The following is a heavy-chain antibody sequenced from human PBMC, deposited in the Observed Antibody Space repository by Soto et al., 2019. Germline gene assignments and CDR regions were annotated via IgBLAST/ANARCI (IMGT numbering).Heavy chain of an antibody. J-gene: IGHJ6*02. CDR3: DGGIATLYYYYGMDV. Sequence: SETLSLTCDVSGGRISSGGYSWSCIRQPPGKGLEWIWYIYHSGSTYYNPSLKSRVTISVDRSKNQFSLKLSSVTAADTAVYYCDGGIATLYYYYGMDVWGQGTTVPVSS. CDR1: GGRISSGGYS. D-gene: IGHD6-13*01. CDR2: IYHSGST. V-gene: IGHV4-30-2*01.